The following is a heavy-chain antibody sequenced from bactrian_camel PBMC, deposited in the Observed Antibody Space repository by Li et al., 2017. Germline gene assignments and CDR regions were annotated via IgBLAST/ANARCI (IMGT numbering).Heavy chain of an antibody. V-gene: IGHV3S35*01. J-gene: IGHJ4*01. CDR3: SDFNN. CDR1: GFTFSNYA. Sequence: DVQLVESGGGLVQPGGSLRLSCAASGFTFSNYAMTWVRQAPGKGLDWVSRSSSDGGTTNYADPVRGRFTTVRGSAESTVYLQMNSLRAEDTAVYFCSDFNNWGPGTQVTVS. CDR2: SSSDGGTT.